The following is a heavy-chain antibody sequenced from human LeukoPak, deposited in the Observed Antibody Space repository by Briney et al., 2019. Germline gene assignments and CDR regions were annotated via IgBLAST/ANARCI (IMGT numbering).Heavy chain of an antibody. D-gene: IGHD3-22*01. V-gene: IGHV3-23*01. J-gene: IGHJ3*02. Sequence: GGSLRLSCAASGFTFSSYAMNWVRQTPGKRLEWISSIIHSGINAYYADSVKGRFTTSRDNSKNTLYLQMNSLRAEDTAVYYCAKDRDYYDSSVAFDIWGQGTMVTVSS. CDR3: AKDRDYYDSSVAFDI. CDR1: GFTFSSYA. CDR2: IIHSGINA.